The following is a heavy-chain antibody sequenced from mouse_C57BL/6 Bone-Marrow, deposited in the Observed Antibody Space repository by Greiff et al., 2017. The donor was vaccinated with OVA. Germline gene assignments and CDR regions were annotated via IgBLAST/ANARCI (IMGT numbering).Heavy chain of an antibody. CDR2: IDPSDSET. V-gene: IGHV1-52*01. CDR1: GYTFTSYW. J-gene: IGHJ3*01. Sequence: QVQLQQPGAELVRPGSSVKLSCKASGYTFTSYWMHWVKQRPIQGLEWIGNIDPSDSETHYNQKFKDKATLTVDKSSSTAKMKSSSLTSEDSAVYYCARAVYYGYDGDLNWFAYWGQGTLVTVSA. D-gene: IGHD2-2*01. CDR3: ARAVYYGYDGDLNWFAY.